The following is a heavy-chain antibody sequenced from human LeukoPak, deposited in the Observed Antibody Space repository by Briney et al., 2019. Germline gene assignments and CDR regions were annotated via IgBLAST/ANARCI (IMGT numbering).Heavy chain of an antibody. V-gene: IGHV3-48*01. CDR2: IISSGSAI. Sequence: GGCLRVSCAASGFTFSTYSMNWVRQAPGKGLEWVSYIISSGSAIYYADSVKGRFPISRDNAKNSLSLQMISLRAEDTAVYYCARDPTDYYYMDVWGKGTTVTVSS. CDR1: GFTFSTYS. J-gene: IGHJ6*03. CDR3: ARDPTDYYYMDV. D-gene: IGHD4-17*01.